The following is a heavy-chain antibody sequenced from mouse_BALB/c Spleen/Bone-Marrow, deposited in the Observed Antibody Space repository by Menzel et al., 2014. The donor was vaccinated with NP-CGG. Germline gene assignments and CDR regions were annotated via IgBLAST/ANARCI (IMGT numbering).Heavy chain of an antibody. CDR2: INRSGGST. V-gene: IGHV5-6-2*01. Sequence: EVHLVESGGGSVKLGGSLKLSCAASGFTFSNYYMSWVRQTPEKRLESVAAINRSGGSTYYPDTVKGRFTISRDDAKNTLYLQMSSLKSEDTALYYCARHGSSYAMDYWGQGTSVTVSS. D-gene: IGHD1-1*01. CDR3: ARHGSSYAMDY. J-gene: IGHJ4*01. CDR1: GFTFSNYY.